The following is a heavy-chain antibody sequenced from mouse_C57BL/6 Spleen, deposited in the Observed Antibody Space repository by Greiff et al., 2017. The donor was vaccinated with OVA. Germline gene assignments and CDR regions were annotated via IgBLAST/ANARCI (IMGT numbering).Heavy chain of an antibody. V-gene: IGHV1-42*01. CDR3: AREENTMIFDY. Sequence: VQLQQSGPELVKPGASVKISCKASGYSFTGYYMNWVKQSPEKSLEWIGEINPSTGGTTYNQKFKAKATLTVDKSSSTAYMQLKSLTSEDSAVYYCAREENTMIFDYWGQGTTLTVSS. D-gene: IGHD2-4*01. CDR1: GYSFTGYY. J-gene: IGHJ2*01. CDR2: INPSTGGT.